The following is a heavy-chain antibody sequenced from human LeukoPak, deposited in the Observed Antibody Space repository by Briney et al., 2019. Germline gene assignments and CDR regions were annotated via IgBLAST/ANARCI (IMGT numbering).Heavy chain of an antibody. D-gene: IGHD2-21*02. CDR2: ISGSGGST. V-gene: IGHV3-23*01. Sequence: GGSLRLSCAASGFTFSSYAMSWVRQAPGKGLEWVSAISGSGGSTYYADSVKGRFTISRDNSKNTLYLQMHSLRAEDTAVYYCAKDRRLAYCGGDCFAGWGQGTLVTVSS. J-gene: IGHJ4*02. CDR3: AKDRRLAYCGGDCFAG. CDR1: GFTFSSYA.